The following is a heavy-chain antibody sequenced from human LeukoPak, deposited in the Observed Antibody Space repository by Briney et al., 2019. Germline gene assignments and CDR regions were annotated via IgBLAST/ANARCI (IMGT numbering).Heavy chain of an antibody. D-gene: IGHD3-22*01. CDR1: GGSISSGSYY. Sequence: PSETLSLTCTVSGGSISSGSYYWSWIRQPAGKGLEWIGRIYTSGSTNYNPSLKSRVTMSVDTSKNQFSLKLSSVTAADTAVYYCARDGPYYYDSSGYYDAFDIWGQGTMVTVSS. CDR3: ARDGPYYYDSSGYYDAFDI. J-gene: IGHJ3*02. CDR2: IYTSGST. V-gene: IGHV4-61*02.